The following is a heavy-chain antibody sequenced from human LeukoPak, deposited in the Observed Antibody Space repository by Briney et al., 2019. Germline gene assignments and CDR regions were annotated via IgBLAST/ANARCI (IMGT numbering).Heavy chain of an antibody. Sequence: PGGSLRLSCAASGFTFSSYWMSWVRQAPGKGLEYVSAISSNGGSTYYANSVKGRFTISRDNSKNTLYLQMGSLRAEDMAVYYCARGPHAGYYDSSGYYPPFDYWGQGTLVTVSS. CDR1: GFTFSSYW. D-gene: IGHD3-22*01. CDR3: ARGPHAGYYDSSGYYPPFDY. CDR2: ISSNGGST. V-gene: IGHV3-64*01. J-gene: IGHJ4*02.